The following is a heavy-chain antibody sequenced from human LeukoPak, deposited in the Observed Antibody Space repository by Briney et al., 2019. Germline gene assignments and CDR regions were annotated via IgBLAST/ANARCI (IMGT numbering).Heavy chain of an antibody. J-gene: IGHJ4*02. Sequence: SETLSLTCTVSGGSISNYFWSWIRQSPGKGLEWIGYVYYTGSTNYNPSLESRVTISVDTSKNQFSLKLSSVTAADTAVYYCARDISYDTPDYWGQGTLVTVSS. CDR3: ARDISYDTPDY. D-gene: IGHD3-22*01. CDR2: VYYTGST. CDR1: GGSISNYF. V-gene: IGHV4-59*12.